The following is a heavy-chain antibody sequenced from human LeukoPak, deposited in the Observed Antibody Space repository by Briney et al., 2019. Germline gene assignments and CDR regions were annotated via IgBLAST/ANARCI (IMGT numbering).Heavy chain of an antibody. D-gene: IGHD3-22*01. CDR3: ARGGRYDSSGYLHYFDY. V-gene: IGHV3-30*03. CDR1: GFTFSSYG. J-gene: IGHJ4*02. CDR2: ISYDGSNK. Sequence: GRSLRLSCAASGFTFSSYGMHWVRQAPGKGLEWVAAISYDGSNKYYADSVKGRFTISRDNSKNTLYLQMNSLRAEDTAVYYCARGGRYDSSGYLHYFDYWGQGTLVTVSS.